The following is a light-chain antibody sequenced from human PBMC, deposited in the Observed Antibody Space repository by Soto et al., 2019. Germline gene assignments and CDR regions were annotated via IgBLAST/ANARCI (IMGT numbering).Light chain of an antibody. Sequence: QSVLTQPPSASGTPGQRVTISCSGGSSNIGTNTVNWYQQLPGTAPKLLIYSNNQRPSGVPDRFSGSKSGTSASLAISGLQSEDEADYYCAAWDDSLNSVLFGGGTKLTVL. CDR3: AAWDDSLNSVL. CDR2: SNN. V-gene: IGLV1-44*01. CDR1: SSNIGTNT. J-gene: IGLJ2*01.